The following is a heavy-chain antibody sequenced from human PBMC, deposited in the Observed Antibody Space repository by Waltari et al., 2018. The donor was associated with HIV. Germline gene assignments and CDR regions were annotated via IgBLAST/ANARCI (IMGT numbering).Heavy chain of an antibody. Sequence: QVQLVQSGAEVKKPGASVKVSCQASGYTFTGYYMPWVRQAPGQGLEWMGWINPNSGGTNYAKKFQGRVTMTRDTSISTAYMELSRLRSDDTAVYYCARDRARTTDYYYYGMDVWGQGTTVTVSS. D-gene: IGHD1-7*01. CDR1: GYTFTGYY. V-gene: IGHV1-2*02. J-gene: IGHJ6*02. CDR3: ARDRARTTDYYYYGMDV. CDR2: INPNSGGT.